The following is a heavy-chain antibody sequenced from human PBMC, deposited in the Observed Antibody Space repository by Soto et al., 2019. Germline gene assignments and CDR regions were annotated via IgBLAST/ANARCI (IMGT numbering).Heavy chain of an antibody. D-gene: IGHD4-4*01. Sequence: QVQLVESGGGVVQPGRSLTLSCAASGFAFSSYAMHWVRQAPGKGLEWVAVISYDGSDKYYADSVKGRFTISRDNSKNTLYLQMNSLRAEDSAVYYCARPLSRDDYNWGYFDLWGRGTLLTVSS. CDR3: ARPLSRDDYNWGYFDL. CDR1: GFAFSSYA. J-gene: IGHJ2*01. V-gene: IGHV3-30-3*01. CDR2: ISYDGSDK.